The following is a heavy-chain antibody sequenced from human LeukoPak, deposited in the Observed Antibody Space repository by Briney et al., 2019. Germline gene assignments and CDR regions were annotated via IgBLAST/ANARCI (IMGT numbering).Heavy chain of an antibody. J-gene: IGHJ4*02. CDR1: GFTFSSYE. CDR2: ISASGTIT. D-gene: IGHD1-1*01. CDR3: AKGLERESRLDS. V-gene: IGHV3-48*03. Sequence: GSLRLSCAASGFTFSSYEMNWVRQAPGKGLEWISYISASGTITHYADSVRGRFTISSDRSKNTLFLQMSSLRAEDTALYFCAKGLERESRLDSWGQGTLVTVSS.